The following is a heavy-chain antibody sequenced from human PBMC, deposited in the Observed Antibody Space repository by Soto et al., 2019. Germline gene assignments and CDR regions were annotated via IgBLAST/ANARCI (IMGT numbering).Heavy chain of an antibody. Sequence: PSETLSLTCAVSGDSLSNTNWWSWVRQPPGKGLEWIGEIYHSGDTNYNPSLKSRVILSVDKSKNQFFLKVNSVTAADTAVYYCSRDDSDWFFNWGRGTLVTVSS. CDR1: GDSLSNTNW. CDR2: IYHSGDT. J-gene: IGHJ4*02. CDR3: SRDDSDWFFN. V-gene: IGHV4-4*02. D-gene: IGHD3-9*01.